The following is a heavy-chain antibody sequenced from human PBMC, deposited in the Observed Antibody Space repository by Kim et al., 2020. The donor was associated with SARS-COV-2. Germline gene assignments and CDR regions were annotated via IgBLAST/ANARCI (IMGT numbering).Heavy chain of an antibody. CDR2: ISSSGSTI. J-gene: IGHJ4*02. V-gene: IGHV3-48*03. D-gene: IGHD1-26*01. CDR1: GFTFSSYE. CDR3: ASYGIAWELQTFDY. Sequence: GGSLRLSCAASGFTFSSYEMNWVRQAPGKGLEWVSYISSSGSTIYYADSVKGRFTISRDNAKNSLYLQMNSLRAEDTAVYYCASYGIAWELQTFDYWGQGTLVTVSS.